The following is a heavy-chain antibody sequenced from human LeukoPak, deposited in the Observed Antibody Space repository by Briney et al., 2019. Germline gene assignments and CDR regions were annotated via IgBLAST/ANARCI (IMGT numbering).Heavy chain of an antibody. V-gene: IGHV1-46*01. CDR3: ARGRALSYYYDSSGYRPFDY. J-gene: IGHJ4*02. CDR2: INPSGGST. Sequence: GASVKVSCKASGYTFTSSYMHWVRQAPGQGLEWMGIINPSGGSTSYAQKFQGRVTMTRDMSTSTVYMELSSLRSEDTAVYYCARGRALSYYYDSSGYRPFDYWGQGTLVTVSS. D-gene: IGHD3-22*01. CDR1: GYTFTSSY.